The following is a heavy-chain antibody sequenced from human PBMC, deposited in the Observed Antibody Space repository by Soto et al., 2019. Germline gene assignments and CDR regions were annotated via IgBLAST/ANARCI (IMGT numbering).Heavy chain of an antibody. CDR1: GGSIITSTHY. Sequence: QLQLQESGPGLVKPSETLSLTCTVSGGSIITSTHYWGWIRQPPGKGLEWIGSIYHSGSDYYNPSLKSRVSISVDTSKNHFSLKLMSVTARDTAVYYCATLYGGPRAFDIWGQGTLVTVSS. J-gene: IGHJ3*02. CDR2: IYHSGSD. D-gene: IGHD3-16*01. CDR3: ATLYGGPRAFDI. V-gene: IGHV4-39*02.